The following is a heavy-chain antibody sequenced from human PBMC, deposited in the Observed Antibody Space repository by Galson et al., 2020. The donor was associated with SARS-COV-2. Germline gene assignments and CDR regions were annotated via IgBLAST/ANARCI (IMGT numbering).Heavy chain of an antibody. J-gene: IGHJ6*02. V-gene: IGHV1-69*13. CDR1: GGTFSSYA. CDR2: IIPIFGAT. CDR3: ARGRTYYYGSGIYYSNYYYYSMDV. Sequence: SVNVSCKASGGTFSSYAISWVRQAPGQGLEWMGGIIPIFGATNYAQNFQGRVTITADESTSTAYMELSSLRSEDTAVYYCARGRTYYYGSGIYYSNYYYYSMDVWGQGTTVTVSS. D-gene: IGHD3-10*01.